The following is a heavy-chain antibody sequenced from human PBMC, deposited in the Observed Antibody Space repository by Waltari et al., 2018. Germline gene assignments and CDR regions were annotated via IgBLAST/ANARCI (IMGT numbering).Heavy chain of an antibody. V-gene: IGHV1-2*02. CDR2: INPNSGGT. D-gene: IGHD2-21*01. CDR1: GYTFTGYY. Sequence: QVQLVQSGAEVKKPGASVKVSCKASGYTFTGYYMHWVRQAPGQGLEWMGWINPNSGGTNYAQKFQGRVTMTRDTSISTAYMELSRLRSDDTVVYYCARDDLDCGGDCYPDYWGQGTLVTVSS. J-gene: IGHJ4*02. CDR3: ARDDLDCGGDCYPDY.